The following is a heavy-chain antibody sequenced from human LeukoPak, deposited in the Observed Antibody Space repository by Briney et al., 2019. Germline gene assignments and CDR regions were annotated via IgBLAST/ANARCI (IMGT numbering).Heavy chain of an antibody. CDR2: IQTSGRT. D-gene: IGHD6-13*01. V-gene: IGHV4-4*07. J-gene: IGHJ4*02. CDR1: GDSISSSY. Sequence: PSETLSLTCTVSGDSISSSYWSWIRQAAGKELEWIARIQTSGRTDYNPSLRSRVPVSVDTSKNQFSLKLSSVTAADTAVYYCARGLTSNWSSRDYFDYWGQGTLVTVSS. CDR3: ARGLTSNWSSRDYFDY.